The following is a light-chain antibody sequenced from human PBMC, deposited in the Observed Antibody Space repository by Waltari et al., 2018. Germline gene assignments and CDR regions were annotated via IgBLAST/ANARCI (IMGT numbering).Light chain of an antibody. CDR1: SSDIGSYNY. CDR3: SSYMDTTALEL. Sequence: QSALTQPASVSGSPGQSITISCTGTSSDIGSYNYVSWYQHHPGNAPKLIIFDVTNRPSGVSNRFSGSKSGNTSSLIISGLQGEDEADYYCSSYMDTTALELFGGGTSLTVL. CDR2: DVT. J-gene: IGLJ2*01. V-gene: IGLV2-14*03.